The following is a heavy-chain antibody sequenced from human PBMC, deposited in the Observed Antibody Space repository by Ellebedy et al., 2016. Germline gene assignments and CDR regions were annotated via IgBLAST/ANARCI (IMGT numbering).Heavy chain of an antibody. D-gene: IGHD4-23*01. CDR2: ISYDGSDK. CDR1: GFSFRSYG. V-gene: IGHV3-30*18. Sequence: GGSLRLSCAATGFSFRSYGMQWVRQAPGKGLEWVAVISYDGSDKYYATSVKGRFTISRDNSNRAIYLQMNRVRTEDAAIYYCAKTVVTGYYYYAMDVWGKGTTVTVSA. CDR3: AKTVVTGYYYYAMDV. J-gene: IGHJ6*04.